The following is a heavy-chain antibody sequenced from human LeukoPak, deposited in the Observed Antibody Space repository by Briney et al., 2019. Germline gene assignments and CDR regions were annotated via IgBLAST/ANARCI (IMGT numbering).Heavy chain of an antibody. CDR1: GFTFSDFW. CDR2: INQDGSAK. CDR3: AKGSRDGYNYFEA. Sequence: PGGSLRLSCAVSGFTFSDFWMNWVRQAPGKGLESVAHINQDGSAKYHVDSVKGRFTISRDNSKNTLYLQMNSLRAEDTAIYYCAKGSRDGYNYFEAWGQGTLVTVSS. V-gene: IGHV3-7*03. J-gene: IGHJ5*02. D-gene: IGHD5-12*01.